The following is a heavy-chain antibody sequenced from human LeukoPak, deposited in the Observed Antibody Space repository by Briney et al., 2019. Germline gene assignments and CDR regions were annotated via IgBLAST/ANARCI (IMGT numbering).Heavy chain of an antibody. V-gene: IGHV4-59*01. Sequence: SETLSLTCTVSGGSISSYYWSWIRQPPGKGLEWIGYIYYSGSTNYNPSLKSRVTISVDTSKIQFSLKLSSVTAADTAVYYCARVIRWELLFDYWGQGTLVTVSS. CDR2: IYYSGST. CDR3: ARVIRWELLFDY. J-gene: IGHJ4*02. CDR1: GGSISSYY. D-gene: IGHD1-26*01.